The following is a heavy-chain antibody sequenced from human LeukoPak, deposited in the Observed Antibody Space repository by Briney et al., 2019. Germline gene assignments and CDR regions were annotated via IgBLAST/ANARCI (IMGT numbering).Heavy chain of an antibody. CDR1: GHTFTGYY. V-gene: IGHV1-2*02. D-gene: IGHD1-26*01. J-gene: IGHJ4*02. Sequence: ASVKVSCKASGHTFTGYYMHWVRQAPGQGLEWMGWINPNSGGTNYAQKFQGRVTMTRDTSISTAYMELSRLRSDDTAVYYCARGIRVGATIPMNYWGQGTLVTVSS. CDR2: INPNSGGT. CDR3: ARGIRVGATIPMNY.